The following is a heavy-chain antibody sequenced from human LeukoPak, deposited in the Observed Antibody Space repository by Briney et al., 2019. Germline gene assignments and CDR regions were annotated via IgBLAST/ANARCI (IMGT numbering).Heavy chain of an antibody. J-gene: IGHJ6*03. CDR1: GFTFSSYG. V-gene: IGHV3-30*02. Sequence: GGSLRLSCAASGFTFSSYGMHWVRQAPGKGLEWVAFIRYDGSNKYYADSVKGRFTISRDNAKNSLYLQMNSLRAEDTALYYCARLALRGVISRSYYYYMDVWGKGTTVTVSS. CDR3: ARLALRGVISRSYYYYMDV. D-gene: IGHD3-10*01. CDR2: IRYDGSNK.